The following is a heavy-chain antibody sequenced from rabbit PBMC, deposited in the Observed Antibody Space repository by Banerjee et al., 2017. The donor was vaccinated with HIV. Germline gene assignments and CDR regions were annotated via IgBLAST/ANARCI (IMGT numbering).Heavy chain of an antibody. D-gene: IGHD7-1*01. CDR2: IYAGSSGST. Sequence: QSLEESGGDLVKPGASLTLTCTASGFSFSSSYYMCWVRQAPGKGLEWIACIYAGSSGSTYYASWAKGRFTISKTSSTTVTLQMTSLTAADTATYFCARGYFYAGYVVYGYPYYFNLWGPGTLVTVS. V-gene: IGHV1S40*01. CDR3: ARGYFYAGYVVYGYPYYFNL. CDR1: GFSFSSSYY. J-gene: IGHJ4*01.